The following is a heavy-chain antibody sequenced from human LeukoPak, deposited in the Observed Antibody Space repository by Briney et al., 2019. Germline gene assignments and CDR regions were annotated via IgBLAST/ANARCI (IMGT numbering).Heavy chain of an antibody. J-gene: IGHJ6*03. D-gene: IGHD3-3*01. CDR3: ARVVWEGYDLWSGYLYYYYYYMDV. CDR2: IYYSGST. Sequence: SETLSLTCTVSGGSISSSSYYWGWIRQPPGKGLEWIGSIYYSGSTYYNPSLKSRVTISVDTSKNQFSLKLSSVTAADTAVYYCARVVWEGYDLWSGYLYYYYYYMDVWGKGTTVTVSS. CDR1: GGSISSSSYY. V-gene: IGHV4-39*07.